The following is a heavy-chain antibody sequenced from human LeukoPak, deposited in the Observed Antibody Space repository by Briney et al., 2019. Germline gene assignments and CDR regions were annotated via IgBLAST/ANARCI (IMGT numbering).Heavy chain of an antibody. CDR1: GFTFGIYE. CDR2: ISNSGTTI. D-gene: IGHD1-26*01. CDR3: AKGGGSYPSFDS. Sequence: PGGSLRLSCAASGFTFGIYEMNWVRQAPGKGLEWVSYISNSGTTIYYADSVKGRFTISRDNAKNSLYLQMNSLRAEDTALYYCAKGGGSYPSFDSWGQGTLVTVSS. V-gene: IGHV3-48*03. J-gene: IGHJ4*02.